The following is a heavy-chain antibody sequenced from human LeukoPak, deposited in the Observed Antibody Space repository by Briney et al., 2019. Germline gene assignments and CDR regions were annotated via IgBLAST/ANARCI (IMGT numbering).Heavy chain of an antibody. Sequence: SETLSLTCAVYGGSFSGYYWSWIRQPPGKGLEWIGEINHSGSTNYNPSLKSRLTISVDTSKNQFSLKLSSVAAADTAVYYCARDLYSSPFDYWGQGTLVTVSS. CDR2: INHSGST. CDR3: ARDLYSSPFDY. V-gene: IGHV4-34*01. J-gene: IGHJ4*02. CDR1: GGSFSGYY. D-gene: IGHD6-13*01.